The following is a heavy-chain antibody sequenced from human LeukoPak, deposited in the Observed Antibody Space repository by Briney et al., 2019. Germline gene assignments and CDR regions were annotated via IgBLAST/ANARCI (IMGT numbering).Heavy chain of an antibody. V-gene: IGHV4-4*07. CDR3: ARKSYSGYDLPPYYYYYMDV. D-gene: IGHD5-12*01. Sequence: SETLSLTCTVSGGSISSYYWSWIRQPAGKGLEWIGRIYTSGSTNYNPSLKSRVTMSVDTSKNQFSLKLSSVTAADTAVYYCARKSYSGYDLPPYYYYYMDVWGKGTTVTVSS. J-gene: IGHJ6*03. CDR1: GGSISSYY. CDR2: IYTSGST.